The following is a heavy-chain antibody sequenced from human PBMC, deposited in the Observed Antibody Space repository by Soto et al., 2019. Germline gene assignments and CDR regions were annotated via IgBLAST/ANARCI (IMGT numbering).Heavy chain of an antibody. CDR1: GFTFSRHT. V-gene: IGHV3-21*04. D-gene: IGHD2-21*01. CDR3: ARGVANIVAGTLKVFFDY. J-gene: IGHJ4*02. CDR2: INKSGSEK. Sequence: PGGSLRLSCAASGFTFSRHTMNWVRQAPGKGLEWVSTINKSGSEKYYADSVKGRFTISRDNANDSLYLEMDSLRVEDTAVYYCARGVANIVAGTLKVFFDYWGKGNLVTVSS.